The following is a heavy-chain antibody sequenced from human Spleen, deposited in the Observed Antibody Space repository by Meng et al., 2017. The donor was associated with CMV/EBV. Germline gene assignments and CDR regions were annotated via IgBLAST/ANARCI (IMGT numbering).Heavy chain of an antibody. CDR2: IFYSGST. CDR1: GGSVTSGTYY. V-gene: IGHV4-61*01. CDR3: ARAGGYCSSTSCYARGWYYYYGMDV. D-gene: IGHD2-2*01. Sequence: GSLRLSCSVSGGSVTSGTYYWSWIRQPPGKGLEWIGYIFYSGSTNYNSSLKSRVTISLDTSKNQFSLNLSSVTAADTAVYYCARAGGYCSSTSCYARGWYYYYGMDVWGQGTTVTVSS. J-gene: IGHJ6*02.